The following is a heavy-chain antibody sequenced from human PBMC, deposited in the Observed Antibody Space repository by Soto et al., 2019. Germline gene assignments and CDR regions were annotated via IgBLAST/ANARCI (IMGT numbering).Heavy chain of an antibody. Sequence: PGGSLRLSCAASGFTFSDYYMNWVRQAPGKGLEWVSSIRSSSTIYYADSVKGRFTISRDNAKNSVYLQMNDLRAGDSAVYYCARAYTGRLPRRADYYYAMDVWGQGTTVTVSS. CDR1: GFTFSDYY. CDR3: ARAYTGRLPRRADYYYAMDV. J-gene: IGHJ6*02. D-gene: IGHD2-2*02. CDR2: IRSSSTI. V-gene: IGHV3-11*04.